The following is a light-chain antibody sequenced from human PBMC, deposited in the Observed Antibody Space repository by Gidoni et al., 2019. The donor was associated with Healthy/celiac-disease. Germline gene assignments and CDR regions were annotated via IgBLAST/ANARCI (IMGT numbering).Light chain of an antibody. CDR1: QSISSY. CDR2: AAS. V-gene: IGKV1-39*01. Sequence: DIQMTQSPSSLSASVGDRVTITCRASQSISSYLNWYQQKPGKAPKLLIYAASSWQSGVPSRFSGSGSGTDFTLTISSLQPEDFATYYCQQSYSTPPFTFGPXTKVDIK. CDR3: QQSYSTPPFT. J-gene: IGKJ3*01.